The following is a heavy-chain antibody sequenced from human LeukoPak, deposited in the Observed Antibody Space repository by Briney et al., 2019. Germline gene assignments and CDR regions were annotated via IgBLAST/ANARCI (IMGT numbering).Heavy chain of an antibody. Sequence: ASVKVSCKASGYTFTDYYVHWVRQVPGQGLQWLGWINPNSGATNYAQKFQGRVTMARDTSIDTAYMDLSRLTSDDTAVYFCARGGIVMDDYDWFDPWGQGTLVTVSS. D-gene: IGHD3-16*02. CDR1: GYTFTDYY. V-gene: IGHV1-2*02. CDR2: INPNSGAT. J-gene: IGHJ5*02. CDR3: ARGGIVMDDYDWFDP.